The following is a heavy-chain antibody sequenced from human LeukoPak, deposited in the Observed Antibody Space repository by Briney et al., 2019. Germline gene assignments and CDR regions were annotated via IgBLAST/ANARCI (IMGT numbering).Heavy chain of an antibody. Sequence: SVKVSCKASGGTFSSYAVSWVRLTPGQGLEWLGGVIPVFGTTTYAQKFQAKVTMTADKSTNTAYLEISSLTSDDTAVYYCARCSPGDSSNFYAVLQYWGQGTQVTAST. J-gene: IGHJ4*02. CDR3: ARCSPGDSSNFYAVLQY. CDR2: VIPVFGTT. V-gene: IGHV1-69*06. CDR1: GGTFSSYA. D-gene: IGHD3-22*01.